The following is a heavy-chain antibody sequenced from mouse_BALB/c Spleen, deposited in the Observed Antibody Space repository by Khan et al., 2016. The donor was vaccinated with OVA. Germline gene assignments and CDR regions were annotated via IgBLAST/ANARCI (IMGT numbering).Heavy chain of an antibody. V-gene: IGHV3-8*02. J-gene: IGHJ4*01. Sequence: EVQLVESGPSLVKPSQTLSLTCSVTGDSITSGFWNWIRKFPGNKLEYMGYITYSGSTYYNPSLKSRISITRDTSKKQYYLQLNSVTTEDTATYYCTRSYGSWAIDYWGQGTSVTVSS. CDR2: ITYSGST. CDR3: TRSYGSWAIDY. CDR1: GDSITSGF. D-gene: IGHD1-1*01.